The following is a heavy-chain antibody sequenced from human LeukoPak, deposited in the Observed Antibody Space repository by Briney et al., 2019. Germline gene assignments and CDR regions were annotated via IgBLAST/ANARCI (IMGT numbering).Heavy chain of an antibody. D-gene: IGHD2-15*01. J-gene: IGHJ5*02. CDR2: ISSGGSVT. CDR1: GFTFSSYE. CDR3: ARERGDRRGWFDP. Sequence: SGGSLRLSCAASGFTFSSYEMNWVRQAPGKGLEWVSHISSGGSVTFYADSVEGRFTVSRDNARNSVYLQMNSLRADDTAVYYCARERGDRRGWFDPWGQGTLVTVSS. V-gene: IGHV3-48*03.